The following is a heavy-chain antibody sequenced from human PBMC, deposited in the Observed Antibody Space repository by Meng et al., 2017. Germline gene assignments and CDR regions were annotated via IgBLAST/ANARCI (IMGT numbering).Heavy chain of an antibody. CDR2: ISYDGSNK. V-gene: IGHV3-30*01. CDR3: AHFDY. CDR1: GFTFSSSA. Sequence: QLQLVGCGGGDVQPGRSLRLSCAASGFTFSSSAMHWVRQAPGKGLEWVAVISYDGSNKYYADSVKGRFTISRDNSKNTLYLQMNSLRAEDTAVYYCAHFDYWGQGTLVTVSS. J-gene: IGHJ4*02.